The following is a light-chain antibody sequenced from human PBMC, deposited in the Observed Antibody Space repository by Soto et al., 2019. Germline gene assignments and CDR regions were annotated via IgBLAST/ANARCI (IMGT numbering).Light chain of an antibody. CDR1: QSVSSN. V-gene: IGKV3-15*01. J-gene: IGKJ5*01. CDR2: GAS. Sequence: EIVMTQSPATLSVSPGEGATLSCRASQSVSSNFAWYQQKPGQAPRLLIYGASTRATGIPARFSGSGSGTDFTLTISRLEAEDFAVYYCQQSSSSPITFGQGTRLEIK. CDR3: QQSSSSPIT.